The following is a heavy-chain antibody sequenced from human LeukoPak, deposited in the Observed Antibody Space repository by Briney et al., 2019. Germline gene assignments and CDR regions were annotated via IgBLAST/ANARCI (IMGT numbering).Heavy chain of an antibody. Sequence: ASVKVSCKASGYTFTGYYMHWVRQAPGQGLEWMGRINPNSGGTNYAQKFQGRVTMTRDTSTSTVYMELSSLRSEDTAVYYCARDRYDYDSSGYSTHYMDVWGKGTTVTVSS. J-gene: IGHJ6*03. D-gene: IGHD3-22*01. CDR3: ARDRYDYDSSGYSTHYMDV. CDR1: GYTFTGYY. CDR2: INPNSGGT. V-gene: IGHV1-2*06.